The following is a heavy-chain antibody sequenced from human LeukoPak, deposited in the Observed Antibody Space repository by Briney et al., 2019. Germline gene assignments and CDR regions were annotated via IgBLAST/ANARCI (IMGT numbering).Heavy chain of an antibody. CDR2: ISAYNGNT. V-gene: IGHV1-18*01. D-gene: IGHD6-19*01. CDR3: ARGTWTIAVAGSYAFDI. J-gene: IGHJ3*02. Sequence: ASVKVSCKASGYTFTSYGISWVRRAPGQGLEWMGWISAYNGNTNYAQKLQGRVTMTTDTSTSTAYMELRSLRSDDTAVYYCARGTWTIAVAGSYAFDIWGQGTMVTVSS. CDR1: GYTFTSYG.